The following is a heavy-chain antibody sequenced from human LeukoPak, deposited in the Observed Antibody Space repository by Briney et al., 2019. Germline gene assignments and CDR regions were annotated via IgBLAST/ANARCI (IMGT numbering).Heavy chain of an antibody. D-gene: IGHD3-22*01. Sequence: GGTLRLSCAASGFTFSSYGMSWVRQAPGKGLEWVSVISGSGGTTYYADSVKGRFTISKDNSKNTLSLQMNSLRAEDTALYYCAKGRSGYYNDAFDIWGPGTMVTVSS. CDR1: GFTFSSYG. CDR3: AKGRSGYYNDAFDI. V-gene: IGHV3-23*01. CDR2: ISGSGGTT. J-gene: IGHJ3*02.